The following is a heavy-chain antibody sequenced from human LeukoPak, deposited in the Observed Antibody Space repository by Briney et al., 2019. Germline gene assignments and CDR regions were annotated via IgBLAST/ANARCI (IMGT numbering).Heavy chain of an antibody. J-gene: IGHJ4*02. D-gene: IGHD1-26*01. V-gene: IGHV3-23*01. CDR3: AKVPESYSWFCYFDY. CDR1: GFTFSSYA. Sequence: GGSLRLSCAASGFTFSSYAMSWVRQAPGKGLEWVSAISGSGGSTYYADSMKGRFTISRDNSKNTLYLQMNSLRAEDTAVYYCAKVPESYSWFCYFDYWGQGTLVTVSS. CDR2: ISGSGGST.